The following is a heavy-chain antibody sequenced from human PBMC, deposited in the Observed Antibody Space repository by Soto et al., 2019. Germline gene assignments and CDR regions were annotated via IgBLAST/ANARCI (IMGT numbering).Heavy chain of an antibody. J-gene: IGHJ4*02. CDR3: ARGRYGDY. CDR2: ISAHNGNT. D-gene: IGHD1-1*01. Sequence: QVRLVQSGAEVKKPGASVKVSCKGSGYTFTSYGITWVRPAPGQGLDWMGWISAHNGNTNYAQTLQGRVTVTRDTSTRTAYMELRSLRSEETAVYYCARGRYGDYWGQGAVVTVSS. CDR1: GYTFTSYG. V-gene: IGHV1-18*01.